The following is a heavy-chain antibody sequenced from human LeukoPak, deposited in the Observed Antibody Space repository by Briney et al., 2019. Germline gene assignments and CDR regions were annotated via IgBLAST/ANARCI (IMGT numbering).Heavy chain of an antibody. J-gene: IGHJ3*02. D-gene: IGHD2-2*01. Sequence: GESLKISCKGPGYSFTSYWIGWVRQMPGKGLEWMGIIYPGDSDTRYSPSFQGQVTISVDKSISTAYLQWSSLKASDTAMYYCATWGHCSSTSCYGDAFDIWGQGTMVTVSS. V-gene: IGHV5-51*01. CDR1: GYSFTSYW. CDR3: ATWGHCSSTSCYGDAFDI. CDR2: IYPGDSDT.